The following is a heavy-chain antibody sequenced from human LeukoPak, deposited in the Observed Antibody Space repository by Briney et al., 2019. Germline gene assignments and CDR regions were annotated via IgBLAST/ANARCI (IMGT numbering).Heavy chain of an antibody. Sequence: SQTLSLTCTVSGGSISSGGYYWSWIRQHPGKGLEWIGYIYYSGSTYYNPSFKSRVTISVDTSKNQFSLKLSSVTAADTAVYYCARVFSLYYYDSSGYYPDAFDIWGQGTMVTVSS. D-gene: IGHD3-22*01. CDR3: ARVFSLYYYDSSGYYPDAFDI. J-gene: IGHJ3*02. V-gene: IGHV4-31*03. CDR1: GGSISSGGYY. CDR2: IYYSGST.